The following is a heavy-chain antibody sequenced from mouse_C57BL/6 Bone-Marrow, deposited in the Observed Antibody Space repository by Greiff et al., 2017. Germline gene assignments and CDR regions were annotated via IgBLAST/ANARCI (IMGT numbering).Heavy chain of an antibody. Sequence: VLLVESGPGLVAPSQSLSITCTVSGFSLTSYGVSWVRQPPGKGLEWLGVIWGDGSTTYHSALISRLSISKDNSKSQVILKLNSLQTDDTATYYWAKRGLLQAMDYWGQGTSGTVSS. CDR2: IWGDGST. V-gene: IGHV2-3*01. CDR1: GFSLTSYG. J-gene: IGHJ4*01. D-gene: IGHD1-1*01. CDR3: AKRGLLQAMDY.